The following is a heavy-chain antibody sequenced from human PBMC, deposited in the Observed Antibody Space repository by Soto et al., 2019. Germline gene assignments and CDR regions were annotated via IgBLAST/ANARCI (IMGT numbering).Heavy chain of an antibody. V-gene: IGHV4-39*01. D-gene: IGHD3-10*01. J-gene: IGHJ6*02. CDR2: IYYSGST. Sequence: PSETLSLTCTVSGGSISSSSYYWGWIRQPPGKGLEWIGSIYYSGSTYYNPSLKSRVTISVDTSKNQFSLKLSSVTAADTAVYYCASPSPRVWFGEPYYYYYYGMDVWGQGTTVTVSS. CDR1: GGSISSSSYY. CDR3: ASPSPRVWFGEPYYYYYYGMDV.